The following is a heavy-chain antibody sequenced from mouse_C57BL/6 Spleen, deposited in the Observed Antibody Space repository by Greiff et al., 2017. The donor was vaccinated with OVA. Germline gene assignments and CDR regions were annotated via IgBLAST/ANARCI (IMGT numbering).Heavy chain of an antibody. CDR2: INPNNGGT. CDR1: GYTFTDYY. CDR3: AREGTAQATGYAMDY. Sequence: VQLQQSGPELVKPGASVKISCKASGYTFTDYYMNWVKQSHGKSLEWIGDINPNNGGTSYNQKFKGKATLTVDKSSSTAYMELRSLTSEDSAVYYCAREGTAQATGYAMDYWGQGTSVTVSS. D-gene: IGHD3-2*02. J-gene: IGHJ4*01. V-gene: IGHV1-26*01.